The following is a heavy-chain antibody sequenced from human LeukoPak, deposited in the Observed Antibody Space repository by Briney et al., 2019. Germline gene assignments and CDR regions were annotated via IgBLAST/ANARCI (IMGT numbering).Heavy chain of an antibody. CDR3: VVGGSPGY. CDR2: ISTDGYTT. J-gene: IGHJ4*02. CDR1: GLAFSAYM. V-gene: IGHV3-74*01. D-gene: IGHD2-15*01. Sequence: GGSLRLSCAASGLAFSAYMMHWVRQAPRKGLVWVSRISTDGYTTDYADFVQGRFTASRDNTKNTWSLEMNSLRAEDTAVYYCVVGGSPGYWGQGTLVTVSS.